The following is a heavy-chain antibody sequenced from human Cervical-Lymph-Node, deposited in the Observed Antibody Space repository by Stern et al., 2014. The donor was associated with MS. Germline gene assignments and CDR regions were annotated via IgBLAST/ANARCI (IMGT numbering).Heavy chain of an antibody. D-gene: IGHD2-15*01. CDR1: GYTFSSYD. Sequence: MQLVESGAEVKKPGAAVKVSCKASGYTFSSYDINWVRQATGQGLEWMGRVNHYSGNRAYAQEFQGRVTMTTDTSETTAYMELSSLRSEDTAVYFCARGSYCSGGTCFRNWFDPWGQGTLVTVSS. J-gene: IGHJ5*02. V-gene: IGHV1-8*01. CDR2: VNHYSGNR. CDR3: ARGSYCSGGTCFRNWFDP.